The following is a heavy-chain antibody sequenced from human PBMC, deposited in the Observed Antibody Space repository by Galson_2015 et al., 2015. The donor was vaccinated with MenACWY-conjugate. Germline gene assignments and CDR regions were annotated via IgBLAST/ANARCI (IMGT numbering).Heavy chain of an antibody. V-gene: IGHV3-74*01. J-gene: IGHJ6*02. CDR3: ARGAAFRLMDV. CDR1: GFTFSSYW. CDR2: ISSDGRDT. Sequence: SLRLSCAASGFTFSSYWMHWVRQAPGKGLLWVSRISSDGRDTTYADSVKGRFTISRDNAKNTLHLQMNSLRVDDTAVYYCARGAAFRLMDVWGQGTTVTVSS. D-gene: IGHD3-3*02.